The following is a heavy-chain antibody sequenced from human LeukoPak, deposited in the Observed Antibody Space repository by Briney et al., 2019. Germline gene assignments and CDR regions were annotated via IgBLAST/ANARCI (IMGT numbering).Heavy chain of an antibody. CDR3: AVGGRNGMDV. Sequence: PSETLSLTCTVSGGSISSSSYYWGWIRQPPGKGLEWIGSIYYSGSTYYNPSLKSRVTISVDTSKNQFSLKLSSVTAADTAVYYCAVGGRNGMDVWGQGTTVTVSS. CDR2: IYYSGST. D-gene: IGHD3-10*01. V-gene: IGHV4-39*07. CDR1: GGSISSSSYY. J-gene: IGHJ6*02.